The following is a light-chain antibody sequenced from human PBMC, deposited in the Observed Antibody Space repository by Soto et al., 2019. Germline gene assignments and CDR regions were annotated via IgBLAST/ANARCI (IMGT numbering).Light chain of an antibody. CDR3: SSYSISTAYL. Sequence: QSALTQPASVSGSPEQSITISCTGTSSDVGGYDYVSWYQLHPGKASKLMVFEVSNRPSGVSYRFSGSKSGNTASLTISGLQAEDEADYFCSSYSISTAYLFGTGTKLTVL. V-gene: IGLV2-14*01. CDR1: SSDVGGYDY. J-gene: IGLJ1*01. CDR2: EVS.